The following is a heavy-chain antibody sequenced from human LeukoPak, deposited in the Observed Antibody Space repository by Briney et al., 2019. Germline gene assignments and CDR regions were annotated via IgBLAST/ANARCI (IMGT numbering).Heavy chain of an antibody. D-gene: IGHD3-10*01. CDR2: ISWNSGSI. J-gene: IGHJ4*02. Sequence: GRPLRLSCAASGFTFDDYAMHWVRQAPGKGLEWVSGISWNSGSIGYADSVKGRFTISRDNAKNSLYLQMNSLRAEDTALYYCAKASTMVRGVDLSYYFDYWGQGTLVTVSS. V-gene: IGHV3-9*01. CDR1: GFTFDDYA. CDR3: AKASTMVRGVDLSYYFDY.